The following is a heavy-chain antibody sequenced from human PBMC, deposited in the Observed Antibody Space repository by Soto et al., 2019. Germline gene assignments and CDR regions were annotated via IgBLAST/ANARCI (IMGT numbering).Heavy chain of an antibody. D-gene: IGHD6-13*01. V-gene: IGHV3-30*18. CDR3: AKEGYSRLNDAFDI. Sequence: GGSLRLSCAASGFTFSSYGMHWVRQAPGKGLEWVAVISYDGSNKCYADSVKGRFTISRDNSKNTLYLQMNSLRAEDTAVYYCAKEGYSRLNDAFDIWGQGTMVTVSS. CDR2: ISYDGSNK. J-gene: IGHJ3*02. CDR1: GFTFSSYG.